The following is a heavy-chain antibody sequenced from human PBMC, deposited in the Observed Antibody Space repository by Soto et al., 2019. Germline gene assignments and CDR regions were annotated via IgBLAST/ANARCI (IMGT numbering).Heavy chain of an antibody. CDR1: GGSVTNSSYY. CDR2: VYYRGRS. Sequence: SETLSLTCTVSGGSVTNSSYYWGWIRQSPGKGLEWIGSVYYRGRSYSKSSVKSRVTISVDTSKNRFSLSLNSVTASDAAVYFCVSQRTTVPTQAYFDYWGPGALVTVS. CDR3: VSQRTTVPTQAYFDY. J-gene: IGHJ4*02. D-gene: IGHD4-17*01. V-gene: IGHV4-39*01.